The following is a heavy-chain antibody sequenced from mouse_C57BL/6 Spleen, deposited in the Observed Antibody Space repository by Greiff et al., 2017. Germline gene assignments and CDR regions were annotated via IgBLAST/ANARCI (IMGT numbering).Heavy chain of an antibody. CDR1: GYTFTSYW. V-gene: IGHV1-69*01. CDR3: ARSTTVVAPWGYFDV. Sequence: QVQLQQPGAELVMPGASVKLSCKASGYTFTSYWMHWVKQRPGQGLEWIGEIDPSDSYTNYNQKFKGKSTLTVDKSSSTAYMQLSSLTSEDSAVYYCARSTTVVAPWGYFDVWGTGTTVTVSS. D-gene: IGHD1-1*01. J-gene: IGHJ1*03. CDR2: IDPSDSYT.